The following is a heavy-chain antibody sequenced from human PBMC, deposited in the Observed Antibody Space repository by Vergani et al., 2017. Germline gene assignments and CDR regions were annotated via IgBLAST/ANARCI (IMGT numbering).Heavy chain of an antibody. CDR3: ARVGYSGSPGAFDI. D-gene: IGHD1-26*01. V-gene: IGHV4-59*01. Sequence: QVQLQESGPGLVKPSETLSLTCTVSGGSISIYYWSWIRQPPGKGLEWIGYIYYSGSTNYNPSLKSRVTISVDTSKNQFSLKLSSVTAADTAVYYCARVGYSGSPGAFDIWGQGTMVTVSS. CDR1: GGSISIYY. CDR2: IYYSGST. J-gene: IGHJ3*02.